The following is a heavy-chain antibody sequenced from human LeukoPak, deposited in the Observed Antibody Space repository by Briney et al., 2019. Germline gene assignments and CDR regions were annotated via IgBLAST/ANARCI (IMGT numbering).Heavy chain of an antibody. V-gene: IGHV4-30-4*01. J-gene: IGHJ2*01. CDR3: ARDYGDYPYWYFDP. Sequence: PSQTLSLTCTVSGGSISSGDYYWSWIRQPPGKGLEWIGYIYYSGSTYYNPSLKSRVTISVDTSKNQFSLRLRSVTAADTAFYYCARDYGDYPYWYFDPWGRGTLVTVSS. CDR2: IYYSGST. D-gene: IGHD4-17*01. CDR1: GGSISSGDYY.